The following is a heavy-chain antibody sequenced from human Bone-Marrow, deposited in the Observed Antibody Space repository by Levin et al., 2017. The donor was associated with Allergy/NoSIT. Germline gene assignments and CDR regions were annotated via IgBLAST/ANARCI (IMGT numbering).Heavy chain of an antibody. J-gene: IGHJ3*02. CDR2: ISGSGRST. V-gene: IGHV3-23*01. Sequence: ASVKVSCAASGFTFSNNAMSWVRQAPGKGPEWVSSISGSGRSTYYADSVRGRFTISRDNSKNTLYVQMNSLTAEDTAVYYCAKEARDAFDMRGQGTVVSVYS. CDR1: GFTFSNNA. CDR3: AKEARDAFDM.